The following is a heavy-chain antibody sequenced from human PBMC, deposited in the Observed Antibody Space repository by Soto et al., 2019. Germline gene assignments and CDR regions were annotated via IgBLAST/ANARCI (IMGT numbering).Heavy chain of an antibody. D-gene: IGHD6-19*01. CDR3: AKKQYSSGWFHYYGMDV. CDR1: GFTFSSYA. V-gene: IGHV3-23*01. J-gene: IGHJ6*02. Sequence: PGGSLRLSCEASGFTFSSYAMTWVRQAPGKGLEWVSTITGSGSSTYYADSVKGRFTISRDNSKNTLYLQMNSLRAEDTAVYYCAKKQYSSGWFHYYGMDVWGQGTTVTVSS. CDR2: ITGSGSST.